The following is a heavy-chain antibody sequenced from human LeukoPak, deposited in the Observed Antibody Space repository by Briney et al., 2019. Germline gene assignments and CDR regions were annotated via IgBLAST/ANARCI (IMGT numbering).Heavy chain of an antibody. D-gene: IGHD6-13*01. CDR1: GGSFSGYY. Sequence: SETLSLTCAVYGGSFSGYYWSWIRQPAGKGLEWIGRIYTSGSTNYNPSLKSRVTMSVDTSKNQFSLKLSSVTAADTAVYYCARDREYSSSWSLDYWGQGTLVTVSS. J-gene: IGHJ4*02. CDR2: IYTSGST. CDR3: ARDREYSSSWSLDY. V-gene: IGHV4-4*07.